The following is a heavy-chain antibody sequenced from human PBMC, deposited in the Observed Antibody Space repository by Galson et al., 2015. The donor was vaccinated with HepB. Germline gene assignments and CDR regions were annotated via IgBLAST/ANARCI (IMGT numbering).Heavy chain of an antibody. D-gene: IGHD6-19*01. J-gene: IGHJ4*02. CDR2: ISYDGSNK. CDR1: GGFSFSTYV. Sequence: SLRLSCAFSGGFSFSTYVMHWLRQAPGKGLEWVAMISYDGSNKYYADSVKGRFTISRENSENTLYLHMDSLRLEDTAVYYCSRDRRQWLVRGNFDDWGQGTLVTVSS. CDR3: SRDRRQWLVRGNFDD. V-gene: IGHV3-30-3*01.